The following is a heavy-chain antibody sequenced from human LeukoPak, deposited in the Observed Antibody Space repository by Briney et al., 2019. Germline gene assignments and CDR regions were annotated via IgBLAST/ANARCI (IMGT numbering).Heavy chain of an antibody. D-gene: IGHD6-19*01. CDR2: IYHSGST. Sequence: PSGTLSLTCAVSGGSISSSNWWSWVRQPPGKGLEWIGEIYHSGSTNYNPSLKSRVTISVDKSKNQFSLKLSSVTAADTAVYYCASGDSSGWRPFDYWGQGTLVTVSS. CDR3: ASGDSSGWRPFDY. CDR1: GGSISSSNW. V-gene: IGHV4-4*02. J-gene: IGHJ4*02.